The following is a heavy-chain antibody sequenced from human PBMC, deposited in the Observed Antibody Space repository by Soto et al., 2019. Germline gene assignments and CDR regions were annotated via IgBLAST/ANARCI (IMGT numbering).Heavy chain of an antibody. CDR1: GYTFTSYG. CDR3: AREQVTGSSFLTYYFDY. Sequence: QVQLVQSGAEVKKPGASVKVSCKASGYTFTSYGISWVRQAPGQGLEWMGWISAYNGNTNYAQKLQGRVTMTTDTSTSTAYMELRSRRSDDTAVDYCAREQVTGSSFLTYYFDYWGQGTLVTVSS. J-gene: IGHJ4*02. CDR2: ISAYNGNT. D-gene: IGHD6-13*01. V-gene: IGHV1-18*04.